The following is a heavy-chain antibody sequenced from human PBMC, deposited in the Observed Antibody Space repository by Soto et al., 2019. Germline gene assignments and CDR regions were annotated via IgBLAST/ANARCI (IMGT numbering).Heavy chain of an antibody. D-gene: IGHD3-22*01. CDR3: ARGKGITMIAVVQRYFDL. V-gene: IGHV4-34*01. CDR2: INHSGST. J-gene: IGHJ2*01. Sequence: SETLSLTRPVYGESFSGYYWSWIRQPPGKGLEWIGEINHSGSTNYNPSLKSRVTISVDTSKNQFSLKLSSVTAADTAVYYCARGKGITMIAVVQRYFDLWGRGTLVTVSS. CDR1: GESFSGYY.